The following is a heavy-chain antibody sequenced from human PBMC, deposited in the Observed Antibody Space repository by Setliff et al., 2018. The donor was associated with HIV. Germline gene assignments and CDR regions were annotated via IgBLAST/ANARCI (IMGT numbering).Heavy chain of an antibody. CDR3: ARAGTDYYYFLVN. Sequence: GESLKISCAASGFKFSSSALHWVRQVPGKGLEWVAVLSYQGTNIYYADSVRGRFTVSRDTSRNTFYLEMNSLRPEDTALYFCARAGTDYYYFLVNWGQGTLVTV. CDR2: LSYQGTNI. CDR1: GFKFSSSA. V-gene: IGHV3-30*04. J-gene: IGHJ4*02. D-gene: IGHD3-9*01.